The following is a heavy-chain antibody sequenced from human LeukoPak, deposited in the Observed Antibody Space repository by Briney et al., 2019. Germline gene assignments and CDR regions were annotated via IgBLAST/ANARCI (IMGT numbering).Heavy chain of an antibody. D-gene: IGHD2-8*02. CDR3: ATDWVLGGDVEY. CDR1: GLTFSSYT. Sequence: PGGSLRLSCAASGLTFSSYTMNWVRQAPGKGLEWVSSISSSNNYIYYADSVKGRFTISRDNAKNLLYLQMNSLRGEDTAVYYCATDWVLGGDVEYWGRGTLVTVSS. V-gene: IGHV3-21*01. J-gene: IGHJ4*02. CDR2: ISSSNNYI.